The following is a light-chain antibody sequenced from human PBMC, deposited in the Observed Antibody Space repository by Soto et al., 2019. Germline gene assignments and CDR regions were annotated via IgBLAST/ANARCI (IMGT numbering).Light chain of an antibody. V-gene: IGLV2-11*01. CDR1: SSDVGGYNY. Sequence: QSALTQPRSVSGSPGQSVTISCTGTSSDVGGYNYVSWYQQRPGKAPKLMIYDVSKRPSGVPDRFSGFKSGNTASLTISGLQAEDEADYSCCSHAGTYIYVFGTGTKLTVL. CDR2: DVS. CDR3: CSHAGTYIYV. J-gene: IGLJ1*01.